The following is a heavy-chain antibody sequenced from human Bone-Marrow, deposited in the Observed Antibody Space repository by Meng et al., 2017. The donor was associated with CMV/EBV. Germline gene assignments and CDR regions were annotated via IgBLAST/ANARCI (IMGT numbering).Heavy chain of an antibody. CDR3: ARDRNCGGDCGFDY. CDR1: GGSVSSGSYY. V-gene: IGHV4-61*01. CDR2: IYYSGST. Sequence: SGGSVSSGSYYWSWIRQPPGKGLEWIGYIYYSGSTNYNPSLKSRVTISVDTSKNQFSLKLSSVTAADTAVYYCARDRNCGGDCGFDYWGQGTLVTVSS. D-gene: IGHD2-21*01. J-gene: IGHJ4*02.